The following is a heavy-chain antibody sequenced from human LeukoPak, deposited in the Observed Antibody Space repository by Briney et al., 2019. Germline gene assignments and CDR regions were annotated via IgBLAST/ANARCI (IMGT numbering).Heavy chain of an antibody. CDR2: IYYSGST. CDR3: ARDCSSTSDVDAFDI. J-gene: IGHJ3*02. Sequence: SETLSLTCTVSGGSISSGDYYWSWIRQPPGKGLEWIGYIYYSGSTYYNPTLKSRVTISVDTSKNQFSLKLSSVTAADTAVYYCARDCSSTSDVDAFDIWGQGTMVTVSS. V-gene: IGHV4-30-4*08. CDR1: GGSISSGDYY. D-gene: IGHD2-2*01.